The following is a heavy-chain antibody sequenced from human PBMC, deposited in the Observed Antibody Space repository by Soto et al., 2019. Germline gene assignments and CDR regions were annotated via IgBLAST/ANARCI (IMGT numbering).Heavy chain of an antibody. Sequence: PSETLSLTCTVSGGSISSGGYYWSWIRQHPGKGLEWIGYIYYSGSTYYNPSLKSRVTISVDTSKNQFSLKLSSVTAADTAVYYCARDQSCSGEAGWPYYYGMDVWGQGTTVTVSS. CDR3: ARDQSCSGEAGWPYYYGMDV. V-gene: IGHV4-31*03. CDR1: GGSISSGGYY. D-gene: IGHD2-15*01. CDR2: IYYSGST. J-gene: IGHJ6*02.